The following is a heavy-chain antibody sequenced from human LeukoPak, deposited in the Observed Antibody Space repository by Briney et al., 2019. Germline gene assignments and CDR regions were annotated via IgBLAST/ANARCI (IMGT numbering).Heavy chain of an antibody. CDR2: IDPDGSEK. CDR3: ARIYYFGDNNWRYFDN. CDR1: GFTFNSYW. Sequence: GGSLRLSCAASGFTFNSYWMSWARQAPGKGLEWVANIDPDGSEKQYGDSVKGRFTTSRDNAKNSLYLQMNSLRAEDTAIYYCARIYYFGDNNWRYFDNWGQGTLVTVSS. J-gene: IGHJ4*02. V-gene: IGHV3-7*01. D-gene: IGHD3-10*01.